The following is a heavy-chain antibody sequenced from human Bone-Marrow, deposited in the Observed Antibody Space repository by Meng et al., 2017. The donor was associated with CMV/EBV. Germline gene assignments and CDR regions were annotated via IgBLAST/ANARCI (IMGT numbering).Heavy chain of an antibody. V-gene: IGHV1-2*02. CDR3: AKDVTFAY. CDR2: INPNSGDT. CDR1: GYTFSDSY. Sequence: ASVKVSCKASGYTFSDSYIHWGRQAHGQRPEWMGWINPNSGDTIYAPRFQDRVTMTWDTSISTAYMELSGLTSDDTAIYYCAKDVTFAYWGQGALVTVSS. J-gene: IGHJ4*02. D-gene: IGHD2-21*02.